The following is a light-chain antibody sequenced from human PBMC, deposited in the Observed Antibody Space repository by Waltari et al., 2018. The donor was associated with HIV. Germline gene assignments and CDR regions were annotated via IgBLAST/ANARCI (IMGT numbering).Light chain of an antibody. CDR3: QSYDSSLV. CDR1: NSNIGAGSD. J-gene: IGLJ2*01. Sequence: QSVLTQPPSVSGAPGQRLTISCTGSNSNIGAGSDVHWYQQIAGAAPKLLIYGDNNRPSGVPDRFSGSKSGTSASLAITGLQAEDAADYYCQSYDSSLVFGGGTKLTV. CDR2: GDN. V-gene: IGLV1-40*01.